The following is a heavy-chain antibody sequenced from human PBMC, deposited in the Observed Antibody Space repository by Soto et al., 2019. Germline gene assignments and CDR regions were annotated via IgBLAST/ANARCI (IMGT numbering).Heavy chain of an antibody. V-gene: IGHV1-18*01. CDR2: ISAYNGNT. J-gene: IGHJ3*01. D-gene: IGHD3-3*01. CDR3: ASETSVNAFEV. Sequence: QLQLVQSGAEVKKPGASVKVFCKASGYTFTSFSWVRQAPGQGLEWMGWISAYNGNTNYAQKLQGRVTMTTDTSTSTAYMELRSLRSDDTAVYYCASETSVNAFEVWGQGTMVTVSS. CDR1: GYTFTS.